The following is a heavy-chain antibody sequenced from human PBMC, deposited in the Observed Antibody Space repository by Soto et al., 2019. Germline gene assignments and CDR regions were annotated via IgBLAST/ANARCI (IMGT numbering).Heavy chain of an antibody. D-gene: IGHD3-10*02. V-gene: IGHV3-23*01. Sequence: GGSLRLSCAASGFTFSSYAMSWVRQAPGKGLEWVSAISGSGGSTYYADSVKGRFTISRDNSKNTLYLQMNSLRAEDTAVYYCAKAPGMLFGDHGPPYYYYYYMDVWGKGTTVTVSS. CDR1: GFTFSSYA. CDR2: ISGSGGST. CDR3: AKAPGMLFGDHGPPYYYYYYMDV. J-gene: IGHJ6*03.